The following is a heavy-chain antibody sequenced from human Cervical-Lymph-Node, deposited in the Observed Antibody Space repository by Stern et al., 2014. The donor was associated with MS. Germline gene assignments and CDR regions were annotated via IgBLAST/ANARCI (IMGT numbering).Heavy chain of an antibody. Sequence: QVPLVESGGAVVQPGRSLRLSCAASGFTFSSYGMHWVRQAPGQGLEWVTVISYDVNHKYYAASVKGRFTISRDNSKNTLHLQMNSVTPDDTAIYYCARDYEDTSMLFDHWGQGTLVTVSS. CDR3: ARDYEDTSMLFDH. J-gene: IGHJ4*02. V-gene: IGHV3-30*03. CDR2: ISYDVNHK. D-gene: IGHD2-8*01. CDR1: GFTFSSYG.